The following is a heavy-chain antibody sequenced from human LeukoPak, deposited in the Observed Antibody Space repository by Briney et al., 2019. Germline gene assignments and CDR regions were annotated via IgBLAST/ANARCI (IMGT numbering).Heavy chain of an antibody. Sequence: SETLSLTCRVSGGSIRSDYWSWIRQPPGKGLEWIGYIYYSGSTKYNPSLKSRVTISVDTSKNQFSLKLSSVTAADTAVYYCARVRSYLDWLDPWGQGTVVTVSS. CDR2: IYYSGST. CDR3: ARVRSYLDWLDP. J-gene: IGHJ5*02. CDR1: GGSIRSDY. D-gene: IGHD2-2*03. V-gene: IGHV4-59*01.